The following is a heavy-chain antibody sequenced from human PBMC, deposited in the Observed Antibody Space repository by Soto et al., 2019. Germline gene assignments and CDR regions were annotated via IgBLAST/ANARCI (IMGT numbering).Heavy chain of an antibody. V-gene: IGHV1-2*04. Sequence: QVQLVQSGAEVKKPGASVKVSCKASGYTFTGYYMHWVRQAPGQGLEWMGWINPNSGGTNYAQKFQGWVTITRDTAISTAYMELSRLRSDDTAVYYCARDRYYYGSGKNAFDIWGQGTMVTVSS. CDR3: ARDRYYYGSGKNAFDI. CDR1: GYTFTGYY. J-gene: IGHJ3*02. CDR2: INPNSGGT. D-gene: IGHD3-10*01.